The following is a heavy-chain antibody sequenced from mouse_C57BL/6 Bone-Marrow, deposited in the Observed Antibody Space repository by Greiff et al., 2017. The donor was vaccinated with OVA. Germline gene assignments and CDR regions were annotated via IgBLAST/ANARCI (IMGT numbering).Heavy chain of an antibody. CDR3: ARVYYGNGGFAY. V-gene: IGHV3-6*01. D-gene: IGHD2-1*01. CDR1: GYSITSGYY. CDR2: ISYDGSN. Sequence: EVKLMESGPGLVKPSQSLSLTCSVTGYSITSGYYWNWIRQFPGNKLEWMGYISYDGSNNYNPSLKNRISSTRDTSKNQFFLKLNSVTTEDTATYYCARVYYGNGGFAYWGQGTLVTVSA. J-gene: IGHJ3*01.